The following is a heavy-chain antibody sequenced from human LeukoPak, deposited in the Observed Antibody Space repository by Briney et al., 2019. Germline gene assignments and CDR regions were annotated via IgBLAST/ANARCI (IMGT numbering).Heavy chain of an antibody. V-gene: IGHV4-30-4*07. J-gene: IGHJ4*02. D-gene: IGHD3-22*01. Sequence: PSQTLSLTCAVSGGSISSGDYSWSWIRQPPGTGLEWLGYIYYSGSTHYNPSLKRRVTMSVDASKNHLSLKLSSVTAADTAVYYCARGLYDSSDYYYFDYWGQGTLVTVSS. CDR1: GGSISSGDYS. CDR3: ARGLYDSSDYYYFDY. CDR2: IYYSGST.